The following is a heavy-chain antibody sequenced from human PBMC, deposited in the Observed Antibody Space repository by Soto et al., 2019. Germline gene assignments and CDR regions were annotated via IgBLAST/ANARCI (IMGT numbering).Heavy chain of an antibody. J-gene: IGHJ4*02. V-gene: IGHV3-7*05. CDR3: ARDRYYDFWSGYYYDGFDY. CDR1: GFTFSSYW. D-gene: IGHD3-3*01. CDR2: IKQDGSEK. Sequence: GGSLRLSCAASGFTFSSYWMSWVRQAPGKGLEWVANIKQDGSEKYYVDSVKGRFTISRDNAKNSLYLQMNSLRAEDTAAYYCARDRYYDFWSGYYYDGFDYWGQGTLVTVSS.